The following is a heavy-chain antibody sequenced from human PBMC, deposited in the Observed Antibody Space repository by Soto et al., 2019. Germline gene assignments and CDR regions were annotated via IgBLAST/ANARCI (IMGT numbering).Heavy chain of an antibody. CDR2: INPNSGGT. D-gene: IGHD3-3*01. V-gene: IGHV1-2*02. CDR3: ATPDYFWSGSNTNQFDY. J-gene: IGHJ4*02. CDR1: GYTFTGYY. Sequence: QVPLVQSGAEVKKLGASVKVSCKASGYTFTGYYMHWVRQAPGQVLELMGWINPNSGGTYYAQKFQGRSTMTRDTSITWTRDTSISIAYMELLRLRSDDTAVYYCATPDYFWSGSNTNQFDYWGQGTLVTVSS.